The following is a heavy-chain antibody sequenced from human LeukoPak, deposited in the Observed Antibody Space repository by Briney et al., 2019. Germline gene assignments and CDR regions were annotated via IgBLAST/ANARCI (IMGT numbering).Heavy chain of an antibody. Sequence: SVKVSCKASGGTFISYAISWVRQAPGQGLEWMGGIIPIFGTANYAQKFQGRVTITADESTSTAYMELSSLRSEDTAVYYCARESGRVGAHGWEYWGQGTLVAVSS. V-gene: IGHV1-69*13. J-gene: IGHJ4*02. CDR3: ARESGRVGAHGWEY. D-gene: IGHD1-26*01. CDR2: IIPIFGTA. CDR1: GGTFISYA.